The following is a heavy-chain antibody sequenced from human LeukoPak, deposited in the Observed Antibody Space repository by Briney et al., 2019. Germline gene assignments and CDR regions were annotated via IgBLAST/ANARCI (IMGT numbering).Heavy chain of an antibody. CDR1: GFAFDDYA. D-gene: IGHD5-12*01. CDR3: AGSVATTLNWFDP. Sequence: PGRSLRLSCAASGFAFDDYAMHWVRQAPGKGLEWVSGISWNSGYIGYADSVKGRFTISRDNAKNSLYLQMNSLRAEDTAVYYCAGSVATTLNWFDPWGQGTLVTVSS. CDR2: ISWNSGYI. J-gene: IGHJ5*02. V-gene: IGHV3-9*01.